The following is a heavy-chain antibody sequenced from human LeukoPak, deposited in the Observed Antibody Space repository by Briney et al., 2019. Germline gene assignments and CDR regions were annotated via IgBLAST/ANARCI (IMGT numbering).Heavy chain of an antibody. V-gene: IGHV1-2*02. D-gene: IGHD3-16*02. Sequence: ASVKVSCKASGYTFTGYYMHWVRQAPGQGLEWMGWINPNSGGTNYAQRFQGRVTMTRDTSISTAYMELSRLTSDDTAVYYCARGEMITFGGVIVISTFDIWGQGTMVTVS. CDR1: GYTFTGYY. CDR2: INPNSGGT. CDR3: ARGEMITFGGVIVISTFDI. J-gene: IGHJ3*02.